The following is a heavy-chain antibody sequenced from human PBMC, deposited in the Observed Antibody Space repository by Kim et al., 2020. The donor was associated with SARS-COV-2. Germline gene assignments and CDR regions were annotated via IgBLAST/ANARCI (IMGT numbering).Heavy chain of an antibody. D-gene: IGHD3-9*01. CDR3: ARETRAYDILTGYYEGWFDP. CDR1: GYTFTSYA. J-gene: IGHJ5*02. CDR2: INAGNGNT. Sequence: ASVKVSCKASGYTFTSYAMHWVRQAPGQRLEWMGWINAGNGNTKYSQKFQGRVTITRDTSASTAYMELSSLRSEDTAVYYCARETRAYDILTGYYEGWFDPWGQGTLVTVSS. V-gene: IGHV1-3*01.